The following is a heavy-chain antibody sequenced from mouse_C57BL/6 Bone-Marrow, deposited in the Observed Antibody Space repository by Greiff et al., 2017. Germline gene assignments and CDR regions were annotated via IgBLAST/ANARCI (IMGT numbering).Heavy chain of an antibody. CDR3: GRLRPFYYAMDY. J-gene: IGHJ4*01. V-gene: IGHV2-5*01. CDR1: GFSLTSYG. CDR2: IWSGGST. Sequence: QVQLKQSGPGLVQPSQSLSITCTVSGFSLTSYGVHWVRQSPGKGLEWLGVIWSGGSTDYNAAFMSRLSITKDNSKSQVFFKMNSLQADDTAIYYCGRLRPFYYAMDYWGQGTSVTVSS. D-gene: IGHD2-4*01.